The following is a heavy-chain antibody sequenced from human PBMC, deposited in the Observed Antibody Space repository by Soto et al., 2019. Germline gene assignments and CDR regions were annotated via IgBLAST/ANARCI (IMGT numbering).Heavy chain of an antibody. Sequence: SETLSLTCAVYGGSFSGYYWSWIRQPPGKGLEWIGEINHSGSTNYNPSLKSRVTISVDTSKNQFSLKLSSVTAADTAVYYCAREFRGGYYYDSSGPQYYGMDVWGQGTTVTVSS. V-gene: IGHV4-34*01. CDR2: INHSGST. CDR1: GGSFSGYY. CDR3: AREFRGGYYYDSSGPQYYGMDV. J-gene: IGHJ6*02. D-gene: IGHD3-22*01.